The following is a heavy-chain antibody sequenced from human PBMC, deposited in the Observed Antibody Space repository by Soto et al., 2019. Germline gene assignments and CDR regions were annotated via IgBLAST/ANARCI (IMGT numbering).Heavy chain of an antibody. D-gene: IGHD5-18*01. CDR1: GFTFSSYA. J-gene: IGHJ4*02. CDR3: VKSHSTALVPYYFDY. Sequence: PGGSLRLSCAASGFTFSSYAMSWVRQAPGKGLEWVSAISGSGGSTYYADSVKGRFTISRDNSKNTLYLQMSSLRAEDTAIYYCVKSHSTALVPYYFDYWGQGTLVTV. V-gene: IGHV3-23*01. CDR2: ISGSGGST.